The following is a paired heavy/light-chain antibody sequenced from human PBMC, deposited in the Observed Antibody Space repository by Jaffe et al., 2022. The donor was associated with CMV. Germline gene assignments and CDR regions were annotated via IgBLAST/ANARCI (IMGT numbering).Light chain of an antibody. J-gene: IGLJ3*02. CDR2: GNS. V-gene: IGLV1-40*01. Sequence: QSVLTQPPSVSGAPGQRVTISCTGSSSNIGAGYDVHWYQQLPGTAPKLLINGNSNRPSGVPDRFSGSKSGTSASLAITGLQAEDEADYYCQSYDSSLSGRGVFGGGTKLTVL. CDR3: QSYDSSLSGRGV. CDR1: SSNIGAGYD.
Heavy chain of an antibody. Sequence: EVQLVESGGGLVKPGGSLRLSCAASGFTFSSFSMNWVRRAPGKGLEWVSSISSSNNYIYYADSVKGRFTISRDNAKNSLYLQMNSLRAEDTAVYFCARGYHSSGWYWNSEADYYYGMDVWGQGTTVTVSS. CDR2: ISSSNNYI. V-gene: IGHV3-21*01. CDR3: ARGYHSSGWYWNSEADYYYGMDV. CDR1: GFTFSSFS. D-gene: IGHD6-19*01. J-gene: IGHJ6*02.